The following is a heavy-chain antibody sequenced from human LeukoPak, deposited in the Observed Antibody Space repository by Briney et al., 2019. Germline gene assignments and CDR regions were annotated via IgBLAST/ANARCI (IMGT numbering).Heavy chain of an antibody. D-gene: IGHD1-26*01. CDR3: ARGTRMPLGGIDY. Sequence: PSETLSLTCTVSGGSISSGGYYWSWIRQHPGKGLEWIGYIYYSGSTYYNPSLKSRVTISVDTPKNQFSLKLSSVTAADTAVYYCARGTRMPLGGIDYWGQGTLVTVSS. CDR2: IYYSGST. J-gene: IGHJ4*02. CDR1: GGSISSGGYY. V-gene: IGHV4-31*03.